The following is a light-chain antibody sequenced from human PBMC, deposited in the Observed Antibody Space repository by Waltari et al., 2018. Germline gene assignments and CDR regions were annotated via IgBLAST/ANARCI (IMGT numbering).Light chain of an antibody. Sequence: DILMTQSPSTLSAPVGDRFSISCRASQSISNWLAWYQQKPGKAPKLLIYRASTLASGVPSRFSGSGSGTTFTLTISSLQPDDFATDYCQQYNSYSLLSFGGGTKVEIK. CDR1: QSISNW. CDR2: RAS. CDR3: QQYNSYSLLS. J-gene: IGKJ4*01. V-gene: IGKV1-5*03.